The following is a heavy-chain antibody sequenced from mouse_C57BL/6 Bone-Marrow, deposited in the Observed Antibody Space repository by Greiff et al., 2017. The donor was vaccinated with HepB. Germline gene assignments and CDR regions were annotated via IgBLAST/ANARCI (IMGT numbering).Heavy chain of an antibody. D-gene: IGHD1-1*01. CDR3: ARGTTVDLDY. J-gene: IGHJ2*01. CDR2: INPNNGGT. Sequence: EVQLQQSGPELVKPGASVKISCKASGYTFTDYYMNWVKQSHGKSLEWIGDINPNNGGTSYNQKFKGKATLTVDKSSSTAYMELRSLTSEDSAVYYWARGTTVDLDYWGQGTTLTVSS. V-gene: IGHV1-26*01. CDR1: GYTFTDYY.